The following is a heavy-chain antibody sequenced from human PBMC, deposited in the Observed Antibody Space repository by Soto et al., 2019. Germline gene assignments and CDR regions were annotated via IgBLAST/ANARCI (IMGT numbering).Heavy chain of an antibody. Sequence: GGSLRLSCAASGFTFSVSAIHWVRQASGKGLEWIGRIRSQANNYATAYAASLKGRFTIPRDDSRNTAYLQMNSLKTEDTAVYYCTSPYSSDWYEKDYWGQGTLVTVSS. D-gene: IGHD6-19*01. J-gene: IGHJ4*02. CDR3: TSPYSSDWYEKDY. V-gene: IGHV3-73*01. CDR1: GFTFSVSA. CDR2: IRSQANNYAT.